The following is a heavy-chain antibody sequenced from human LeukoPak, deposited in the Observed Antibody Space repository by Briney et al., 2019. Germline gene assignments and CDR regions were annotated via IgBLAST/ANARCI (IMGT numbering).Heavy chain of an antibody. CDR3: ARVFSNPTGNDY. CDR2: ISNSGNTI. Sequence: PGGSLRLSCAASGFTFSSYEMKWVRQAPGKGLEGVSYISNSGNTIFYADSVKGRFTISRDNGKNSLYLQMNSLRAEDTAVYYCARVFSNPTGNDYWGQGTLVTVSS. J-gene: IGHJ4*02. CDR1: GFTFSSYE. D-gene: IGHD1-1*01. V-gene: IGHV3-48*03.